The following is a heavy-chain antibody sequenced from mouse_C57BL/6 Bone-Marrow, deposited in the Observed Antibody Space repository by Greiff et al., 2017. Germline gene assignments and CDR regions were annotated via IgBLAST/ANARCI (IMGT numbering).Heavy chain of an antibody. Sequence: QVQLQQSGPELVQPGASVQISCKASGYAFSSSWMNWVKQRPGKGLEWIGRIYPGDGDTNYNGKFKGKATLTADKSSSTAYMQLSSLTSEDSAVYFCARGHYGSSRFAYWGQGTLVTVSA. V-gene: IGHV1-82*01. CDR1: GYAFSSSW. J-gene: IGHJ3*01. CDR2: IYPGDGDT. D-gene: IGHD1-1*01. CDR3: ARGHYGSSRFAY.